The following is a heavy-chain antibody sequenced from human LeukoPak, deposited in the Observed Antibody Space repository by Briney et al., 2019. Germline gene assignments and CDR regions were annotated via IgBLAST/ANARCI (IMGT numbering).Heavy chain of an antibody. CDR3: AKSLPHLRALDY. CDR1: GFTFSSYG. V-gene: IGHV3-30*02. Sequence: GGPLRLSCAASGFTFSSYGMHWVRQAPGKGLEWVAFIRYDGSNNYYAAPVRGRFTISRDNSKHTLYLQMYSIRAEDTALYYGAKSLPHLRALDYWGQGTLVTVSS. J-gene: IGHJ4*02. CDR2: IRYDGSNN.